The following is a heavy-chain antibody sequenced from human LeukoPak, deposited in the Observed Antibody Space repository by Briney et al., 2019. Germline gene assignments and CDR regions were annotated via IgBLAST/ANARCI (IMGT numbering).Heavy chain of an antibody. Sequence: GGSLRLSCVASGFTFSSYAMSWVRQAPGKGLEWVSTISGSGGSTYSADSVKGRFTISRDNSKNTLYLQMNSLRAEDTAVYYCAKEIYSYDYYFDCWGQGTLVSVSS. V-gene: IGHV3-23*01. CDR1: GFTFSSYA. D-gene: IGHD3-16*01. CDR2: ISGSGGST. CDR3: AKEIYSYDYYFDC. J-gene: IGHJ4*02.